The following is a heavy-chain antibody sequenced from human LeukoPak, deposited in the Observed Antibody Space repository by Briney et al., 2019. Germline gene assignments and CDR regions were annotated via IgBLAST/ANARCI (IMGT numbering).Heavy chain of an antibody. D-gene: IGHD6-19*01. CDR2: IKQDGSEK. CDR1: GFTFSSYW. CDR3: ASLTGSGWFDY. V-gene: IGHV3-7*01. Sequence: GGSLRLSCAASGFTFSSYWTSWVRQAPGKGLEWVANIKQDGSEKYYVDSVKGRFTISRDNAKNSLYLQMNSLRAEDTAVYYCASLTGSGWFDYWGQGTLVTVSS. J-gene: IGHJ4*02.